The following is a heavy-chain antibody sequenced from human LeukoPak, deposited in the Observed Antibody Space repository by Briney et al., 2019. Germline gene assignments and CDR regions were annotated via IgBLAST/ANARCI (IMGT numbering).Heavy chain of an antibody. CDR1: SFTFISYG. CDR3: AKDNTAMVFRDAFDI. D-gene: IGHD5-18*01. CDR2: IWYDGSNK. Sequence: TGGSLRLSCAASSFTFISYGMHWVRPAPRKRLGWVAVIWYDGSNKYYADSVKGRFTISRDNSKNTLYLQMNSLRAEDTAVYYCAKDNTAMVFRDAFDIWGQGTMVTVSS. V-gene: IGHV3-33*06. J-gene: IGHJ3*02.